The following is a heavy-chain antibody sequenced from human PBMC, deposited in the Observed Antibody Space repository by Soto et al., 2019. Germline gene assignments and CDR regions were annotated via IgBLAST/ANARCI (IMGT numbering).Heavy chain of an antibody. J-gene: IGHJ4*02. CDR3: ARGPNWGYRFDS. CDR2: LIPLFGTT. CDR1: GGTFSGHA. V-gene: IGHV1-69*06. D-gene: IGHD7-27*01. Sequence: QVQLVQSGAEVKKPGSSVKVSCEASGGTFSGHAISWVRQAPGQGPECMGGLIPLFGTTQHAQNFQDRLTITADKSTSTAYMELTSLRFEDTAIYYCARGPNWGYRFDSWGQGTLVTVSS.